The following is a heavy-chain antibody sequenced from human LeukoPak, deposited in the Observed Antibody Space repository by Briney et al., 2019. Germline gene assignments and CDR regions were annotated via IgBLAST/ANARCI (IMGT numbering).Heavy chain of an antibody. Sequence: SVKVSCKASGGTFSSYAISWVRQAPGQGLEWMGGIIPIFGTANYAQKFQGRVTITADESTSTAYMELSSLRSEDTAVYYCARTLTSGKGPDYYYYYMDVWGKGTTVTVSS. CDR3: ARTLTSGKGPDYYYYYMDV. J-gene: IGHJ6*03. V-gene: IGHV1-69*13. D-gene: IGHD1-14*01. CDR1: GGTFSSYA. CDR2: IIPIFGTA.